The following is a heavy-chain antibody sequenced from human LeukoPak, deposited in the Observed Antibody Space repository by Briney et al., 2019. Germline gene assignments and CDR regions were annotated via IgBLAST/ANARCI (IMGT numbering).Heavy chain of an antibody. J-gene: IGHJ4*02. D-gene: IGHD3-10*01. CDR3: ATSHSGSYHNVGDY. CDR2: ISGSGGST. V-gene: IGHV3-23*01. CDR1: GFTFSSYA. Sequence: GGSLRLSCAASGFTFSSYAMSWVRQAPGKGLEWVSAISGSGGSTYYADSVKGRFTISRDNSKNTLYLQMNSLRAEDTAVYYCATSHSGSYHNVGDYWGQRTLVTVSS.